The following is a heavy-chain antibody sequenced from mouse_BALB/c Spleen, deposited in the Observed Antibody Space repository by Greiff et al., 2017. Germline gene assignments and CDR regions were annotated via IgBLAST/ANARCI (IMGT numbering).Heavy chain of an antibody. J-gene: IGHJ3*01. V-gene: IGHV1-82*01. D-gene: IGHD2-10*01. Sequence: VQLQQSGPELVKPGASVKISCKASGYAFSSSWMNWVKQRPGQGLEWIGRIYPGDGDTNYNGKFKGKATLTADKSSSTAYMQLSSLTSVDSAVYFCARPTTGFAYWGQGTLVTVSA. CDR2: IYPGDGDT. CDR3: ARPTTGFAY. CDR1: GYAFSSSW.